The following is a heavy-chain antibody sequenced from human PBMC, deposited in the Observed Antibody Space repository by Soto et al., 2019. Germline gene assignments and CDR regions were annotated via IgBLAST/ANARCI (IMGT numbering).Heavy chain of an antibody. V-gene: IGHV4-30-2*01. CDR2: IYHSGST. CDR3: ARVPGYSSGWYWYFDL. CDR1: GGSISSGGYS. J-gene: IGHJ2*01. D-gene: IGHD6-19*01. Sequence: SETLSLTCAVSGGSISSGGYSWSWIRQPPGKGLEWIGYIYHSGSTYYNPSLKSRVTISVDRSKNQFSLKLSSVTAEDTAVYYCARVPGYSSGWYWYFDLWGRGTLVTVSS.